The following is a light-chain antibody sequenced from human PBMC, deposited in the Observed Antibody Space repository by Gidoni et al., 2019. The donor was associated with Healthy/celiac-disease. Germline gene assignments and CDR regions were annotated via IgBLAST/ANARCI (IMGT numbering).Light chain of an antibody. J-gene: IGLJ2*01. CDR3: CSYAGSSTSVV. V-gene: IGLV2-23*01. CDR1: SSDVGSYNL. Sequence: QSALTQPASVSGSPGQSITISCPGTSSDVGSYNLVSRYQQHPGKAPKLMIYEGSKRPSGVSNRFSGSKSGNTASLTISGLQAEDEADYYCCSYAGSSTSVVFGGGTKLTVL. CDR2: EGS.